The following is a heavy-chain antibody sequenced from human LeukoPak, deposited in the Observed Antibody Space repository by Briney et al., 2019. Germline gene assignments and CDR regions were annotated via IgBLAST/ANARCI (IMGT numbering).Heavy chain of an antibody. CDR3: AHRGYSPNGNWFDP. V-gene: IGHV2-5*02. CDR2: IYWDEDK. D-gene: IGHD5-18*01. J-gene: IGHJ5*02. CDR1: GFSLSTSGVG. Sequence: GPTQVKPTQTLTLTCTFSGFSLSTSGVGVCWIRQPPGKALEWLALIYWDEDKRYSPSLKSRLTITKDTSKNQVVLTMTNMDPVDTATYYCAHRGYSPNGNWFDPWGQGTLVTVSS.